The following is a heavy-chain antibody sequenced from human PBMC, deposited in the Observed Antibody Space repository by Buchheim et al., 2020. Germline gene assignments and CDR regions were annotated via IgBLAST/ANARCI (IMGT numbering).Heavy chain of an antibody. Sequence: QVQLQQWGAGLLKPSETLSLTCAVYGGSFSGYYWSWIRQPPGKGLEWIGEINHSGSTNYHPSLKSRVTISVDTSKNQFSLKLSSVTAADTAVYYCARMPGYYDFWSGYSGVDYYGMDVWGQGTT. CDR1: GGSFSGYY. CDR2: INHSGST. CDR3: ARMPGYYDFWSGYSGVDYYGMDV. D-gene: IGHD3-3*01. J-gene: IGHJ6*02. V-gene: IGHV4-34*01.